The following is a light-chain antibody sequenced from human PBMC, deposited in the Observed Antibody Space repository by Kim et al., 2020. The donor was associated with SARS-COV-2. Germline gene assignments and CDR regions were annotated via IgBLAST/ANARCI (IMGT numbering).Light chain of an antibody. J-gene: IGLJ3*02. Sequence: SVSPGQTASITCPGSKLGDKYAYWYQKKPGQSPVLVIYQHTKRPSGISQRFSGSSSGNTATLTISRAQTMDEADYYCQAWDSSTAVFGGGTKLTVL. V-gene: IGLV3-1*01. CDR3: QAWDSSTAV. CDR2: QHT. CDR1: KLGDKY.